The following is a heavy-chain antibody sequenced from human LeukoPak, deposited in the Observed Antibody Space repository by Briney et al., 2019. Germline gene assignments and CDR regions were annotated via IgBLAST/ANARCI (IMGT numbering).Heavy chain of an antibody. CDR2: ISSSSSYI. D-gene: IGHD3-22*01. J-gene: IGHJ5*02. Sequence: GGSLRLSCAASGFTFSSYSMNWVRQAPGKGLEWVSSISSSSSYIYYADSVKGRFTISRDNAKNSLYLQMNSLRAEDTAVYYCARHCPYDSRTGRGIDPWGQGTLVTVSS. CDR1: GFTFSSYS. V-gene: IGHV3-21*01. CDR3: ARHCPYDSRTGRGIDP.